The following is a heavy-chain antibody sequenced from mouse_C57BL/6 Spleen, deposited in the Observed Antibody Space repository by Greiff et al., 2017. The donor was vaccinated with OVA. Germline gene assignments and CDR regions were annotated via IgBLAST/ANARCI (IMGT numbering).Heavy chain of an antibody. CDR3: ARGDNNYLAWFAY. CDR1: GYAFSSYW. V-gene: IGHV1-80*01. Sequence: QVQLQQSGAELVKPGASVKISCKASGYAFSSYWMNWVKQRPGKGLEWIGQIYPGDGDTNYNGKFQGKATLTADKSSSTAYMQLSSLTSEDSAVYFCARGDNNYLAWFAYWGQGTLVTVSA. J-gene: IGHJ3*01. CDR2: IYPGDGDT. D-gene: IGHD2-5*01.